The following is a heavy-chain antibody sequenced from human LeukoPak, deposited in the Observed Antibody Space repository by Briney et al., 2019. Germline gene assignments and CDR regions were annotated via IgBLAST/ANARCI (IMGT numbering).Heavy chain of an antibody. Sequence: SETLSLTCTVSGGSISSGDYYWSWIRQPPGTGLEWIGYIYYSGSTYYNPSLKSRVTISVDTSKNQFSLKLSSVTAADTAVYYCVRAAWNYVYWGQGTLVTVSS. J-gene: IGHJ4*02. CDR1: GGSISSGDYY. D-gene: IGHD1-7*01. V-gene: IGHV4-30-4*01. CDR2: IYYSGST. CDR3: VRAAWNYVY.